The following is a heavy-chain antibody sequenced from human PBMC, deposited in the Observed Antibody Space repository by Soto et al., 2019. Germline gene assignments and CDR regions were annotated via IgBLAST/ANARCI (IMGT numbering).Heavy chain of an antibody. J-gene: IGHJ1*01. V-gene: IGHV1-18*04. CDR1: GYTFTRYG. D-gene: IGHD6-19*01. CDR2: ISAYNGNT. CDR3: ARAPGGWPEYFQH. Sequence: ASVTVSCKASGYTFTRYGISLVRQAPGQGLEWMGWISAYNGNTNYAQKLQGRVTMTTDTSTSTAYMELRSLRSDDTAVYYCARAPGGWPEYFQHWGQGTLVNAPQ.